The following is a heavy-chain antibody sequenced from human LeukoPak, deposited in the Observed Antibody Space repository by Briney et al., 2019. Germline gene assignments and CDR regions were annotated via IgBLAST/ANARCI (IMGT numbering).Heavy chain of an antibody. Sequence: SETLSLTCTVSGYSISSGYYWGWIRQPPGKGLEWIGNIYHSGSTYYNPSLKSRVTISVDTSKNQFSLKLSSVTAADTAVYYCARVGSGRRPQNWFDPWGQGTLVTVSS. CDR2: IYHSGST. D-gene: IGHD3-10*01. CDR1: GYSISSGYY. J-gene: IGHJ5*02. CDR3: ARVGSGRRPQNWFDP. V-gene: IGHV4-38-2*02.